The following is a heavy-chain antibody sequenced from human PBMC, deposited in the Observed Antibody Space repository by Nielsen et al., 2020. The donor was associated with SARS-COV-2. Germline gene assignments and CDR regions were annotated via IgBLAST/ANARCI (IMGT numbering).Heavy chain of an antibody. CDR1: GFTLSNYW. Sequence: GESLKISCAASGFTLSNYWMNWVRQAPGKGLEWVANIEEDGSEKFYLDSVKGRFSISRDNAKNSLDLQLNRLRVDDTAVYYCARKPSGYGDYVGFDYWGQGTLVTVSS. CDR3: ARKPSGYGDYVGFDY. V-gene: IGHV3-7*01. CDR2: IEEDGSEK. J-gene: IGHJ4*02. D-gene: IGHD4-17*01.